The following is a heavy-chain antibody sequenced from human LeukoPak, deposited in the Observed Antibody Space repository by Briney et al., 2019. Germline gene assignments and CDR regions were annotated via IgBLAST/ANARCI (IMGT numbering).Heavy chain of an antibody. CDR3: AKDHRPYSGYDYVYYYYGMDV. CDR1: GFTFSSYS. D-gene: IGHD5-12*01. CDR2: ISGSGGTI. V-gene: IGHV3-23*01. J-gene: IGHJ6*02. Sequence: PGGSLRLSCAASGFTFSSYSMNWVRQAPGKGLEWVSAISGSGGTIYYADSVKGRFTISRDKSKNTLYLQMKSLRAEDTAVYYCAKDHRPYSGYDYVYYYYGMDVWGQGTTVTVSS.